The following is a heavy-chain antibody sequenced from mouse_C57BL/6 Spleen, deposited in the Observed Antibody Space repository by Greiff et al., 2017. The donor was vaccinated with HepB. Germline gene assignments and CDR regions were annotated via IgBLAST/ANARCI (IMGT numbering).Heavy chain of an antibody. J-gene: IGHJ3*01. CDR1: GYTFTSYW. CDR2: IDPSDSYT. V-gene: IGHV1-69*01. Sequence: VQLQESGAELVMPGASVKLSCKASGYTFTSYWMHWVKQRPGQGLEWIGEIDPSDSYTNYNQKFKGKSTLTVDKSSSTAYMQLSSLTSEDSAVYDCASRYDSWFAYWGQGTLVTVSA. D-gene: IGHD2-4*01. CDR3: ASRYDSWFAY.